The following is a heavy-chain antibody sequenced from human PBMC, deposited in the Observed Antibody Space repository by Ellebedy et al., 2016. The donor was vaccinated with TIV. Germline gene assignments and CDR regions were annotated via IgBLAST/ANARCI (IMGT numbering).Heavy chain of an antibody. D-gene: IGHD4-17*01. J-gene: IGHJ4*02. Sequence: GGSLRLSCAVSGFTVRSKYMNWVRQAPGKGLEWVSLIYSTGDTYYADSVKGRFTVSRDNSHNTLYLQMTSLRVDDTAVYYCATDPDGVYGDTSAYWGRGTLVTVSS. CDR1: GFTVRSKY. CDR3: ATDPDGVYGDTSAY. V-gene: IGHV3-53*01. CDR2: IYSTGDT.